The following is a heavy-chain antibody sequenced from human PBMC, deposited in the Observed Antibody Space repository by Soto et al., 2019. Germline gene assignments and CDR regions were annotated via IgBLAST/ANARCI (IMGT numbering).Heavy chain of an antibody. Sequence: VASVKVSCKASGYTFTSYGIHWVRQAPGQRLEWTGWINAGNGNTKYSEKFQGRVTITRDTSASTAYLELSSLRSEDTAVYYCARDPNDSSAYYHHYYSGMNVWGQGTTVTVSS. D-gene: IGHD3-22*01. V-gene: IGHV1-3*01. J-gene: IGHJ6*02. CDR1: GYTFTSYG. CDR2: INAGNGNT. CDR3: ARDPNDSSAYYHHYYSGMNV.